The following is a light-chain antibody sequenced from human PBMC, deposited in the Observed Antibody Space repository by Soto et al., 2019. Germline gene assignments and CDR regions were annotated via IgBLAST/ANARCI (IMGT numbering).Light chain of an antibody. CDR1: QSVSSY. CDR3: QQRSNWPPWT. Sequence: TLSLSPGERATLSCRASQSVSSYLAWYQQKPGQAPRLLIYDASNRATGIPARFSGSGSGTDFTLTISSLEPEDFAVYYCQQRSNWPPWTFGQGTKVDIK. J-gene: IGKJ1*01. V-gene: IGKV3-11*01. CDR2: DAS.